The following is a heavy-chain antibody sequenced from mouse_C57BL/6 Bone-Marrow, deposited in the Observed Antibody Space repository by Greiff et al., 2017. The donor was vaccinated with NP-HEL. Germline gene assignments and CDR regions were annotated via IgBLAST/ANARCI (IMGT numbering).Heavy chain of an antibody. Sequence: VQLVESGAELARPGASVKLSCKASGYTFTSYGISWVKQRTGQGLEWIGEIYPRSGNTYYIEKFKGKATLTADKSSSTAYMELSSLTSEDTAVYFCTTTRIIPPFDYWGQGTTLTVSA. CDR2: IYPRSGNT. CDR3: TTTRIIPPFDY. CDR1: GYTFTSYG. J-gene: IGHJ2*01. V-gene: IGHV1-81*01.